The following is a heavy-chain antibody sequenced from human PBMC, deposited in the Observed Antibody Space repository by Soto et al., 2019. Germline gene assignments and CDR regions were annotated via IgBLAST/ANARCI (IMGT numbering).Heavy chain of an antibody. D-gene: IGHD6-19*01. CDR1: GYPFTSYG. CDR3: ARGPVAGSDF. V-gene: IGHV1-18*01. CDR2: ISPYSGET. Sequence: QVQLVQSGPEVKKPAASVQVSCKASGYPFTSYGIVWVRQAPGQGLGWMGWISPYSGETRYTEKFQDRLTLTTDTSTSTAYMDLRSLTSDDTAVYFCARGPVAGSDFWGQGTLVIVSS. J-gene: IGHJ4*02.